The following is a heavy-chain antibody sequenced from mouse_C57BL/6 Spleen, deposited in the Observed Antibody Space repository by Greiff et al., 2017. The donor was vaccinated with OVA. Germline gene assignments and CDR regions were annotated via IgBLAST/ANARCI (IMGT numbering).Heavy chain of an antibody. D-gene: IGHD2-13*01. V-gene: IGHV5-4*01. J-gene: IGHJ4*01. Sequence: EVQLVESGGGLVKPGGSLKLSCAASGFTFSSYAMSWVRQTPEKRLEWVATISDGGSYTYYPDNVKDRFTISRDNAKNNLYLQMSHLKSEDTAMYYCAREGGDRPAMDYWGQGTSVTVSS. CDR3: AREGGDRPAMDY. CDR1: GFTFSSYA. CDR2: ISDGGSYT.